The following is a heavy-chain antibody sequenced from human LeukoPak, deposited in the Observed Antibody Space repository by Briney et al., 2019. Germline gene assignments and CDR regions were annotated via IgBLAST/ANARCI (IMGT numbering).Heavy chain of an antibody. V-gene: IGHV6-1*01. CDR2: TYHRSKWYN. CDR3: ARGGDGYNFYNGFDP. Sequence: SQTLSLTCAISGDSVSSKSAVWNWIRQSPSRGLEWLGRTYHRSKWYNEYAVSVKSRITINPDTSKNQFSLQLSSVTPEDTAVYYCARGGDGYNFYNGFDPWGQGTLVTVSS. D-gene: IGHD5-24*01. J-gene: IGHJ5*02. CDR1: GDSVSSKSAV.